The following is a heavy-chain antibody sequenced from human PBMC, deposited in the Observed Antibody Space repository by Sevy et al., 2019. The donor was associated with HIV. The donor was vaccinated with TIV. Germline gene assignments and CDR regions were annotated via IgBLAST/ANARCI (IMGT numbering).Heavy chain of an antibody. CDR2: ISSSGHYI. Sequence: GGSLRLSCGASGFTFSRYSMNWVRQAPGKGLEWVSYISSSGHYIQYADSVRGRFTISRDNARDSLDLQMTSLRAEDTAVYCCGGWDYSTSGNWFDPWGQGTLVTVSS. CDR3: GGWDYSTSGNWFDP. V-gene: IGHV3-21*01. CDR1: GFTFSRYS. D-gene: IGHD6-13*01. J-gene: IGHJ5*02.